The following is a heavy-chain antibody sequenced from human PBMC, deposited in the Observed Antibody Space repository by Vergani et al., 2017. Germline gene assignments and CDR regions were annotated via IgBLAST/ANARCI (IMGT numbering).Heavy chain of an antibody. J-gene: IGHJ6*03. CDR2: IFQSGSP. Sequence: QLQLQESGSGLVKPSQTLSLNCAASGGSISSGAFSWGWIRQPPGRGLQWIGHIFQSGSPDYNASLKSRVNISLDKSKNHFSLSLSSVTAADTAVYYCVRAGSGDPFYYGSGTYYMDVWGKGTTVTVSS. CDR1: GGSISSGAFS. D-gene: IGHD3-10*01. CDR3: VRAGSGDPFYYGSGTYYMDV. V-gene: IGHV4-30-2*01.